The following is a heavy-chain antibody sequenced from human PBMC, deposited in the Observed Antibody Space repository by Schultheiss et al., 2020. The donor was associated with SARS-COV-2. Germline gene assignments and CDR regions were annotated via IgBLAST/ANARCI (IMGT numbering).Heavy chain of an antibody. CDR1: GFTFSSYW. D-gene: IGHD3-10*01. CDR3: AREVMMVRGVLPQTNYGMDV. V-gene: IGHV3-48*04. J-gene: IGHJ6*02. CDR2: ISSSGSTI. Sequence: GGSLRLSCAASGFTFSSYWMSWVRQAPGKGLEWVSYISSSGSTIYYADSVKGRFTISRDNAKNSLYLQMNSLRAEDTAVYYCAREVMMVRGVLPQTNYGMDVWGQGTTVTVSS.